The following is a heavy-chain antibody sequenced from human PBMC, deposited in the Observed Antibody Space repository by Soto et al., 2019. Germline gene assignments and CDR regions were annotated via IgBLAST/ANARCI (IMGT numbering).Heavy chain of an antibody. V-gene: IGHV3-23*01. J-gene: IGHJ2*01. Sequence: EVQLLESGGGLVQPGGSLRLSCTASGFTFSSYAMNWVRQAPGKGLEWVSVISGSGGSTYYADAVKGRFTISRDNSKNTLYLQMNSLRAEDTAVYYCAKRTVGWYFDLWGRGTLVTVSS. CDR2: ISGSGGST. CDR1: GFTFSSYA. CDR3: AKRTVGWYFDL. D-gene: IGHD4-17*01.